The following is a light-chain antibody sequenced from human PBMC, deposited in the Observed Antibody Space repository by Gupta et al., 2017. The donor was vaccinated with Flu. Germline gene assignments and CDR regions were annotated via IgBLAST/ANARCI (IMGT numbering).Light chain of an antibody. CDR2: STANSHS. V-gene: IGLV7-43*01. CDR3: LLNDGGSWV. Sequence: QTVVTQDPSLTVSPGGTVTLTCTSSTGAVTSGHHPNWFQQKPGQAPRALIYSTANSHSNSHSWTPARFSGSLLGGKAALTLSGVQPGDEAEYYCLLNDGGSWVFGGGTKLTVL. J-gene: IGLJ3*02. CDR1: TGAVTSGHH.